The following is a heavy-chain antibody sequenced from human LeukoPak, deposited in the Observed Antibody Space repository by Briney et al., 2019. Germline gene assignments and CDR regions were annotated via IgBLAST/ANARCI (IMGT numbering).Heavy chain of an antibody. CDR2: ISSSDSTI. Sequence: GGSLRLSCAASGFTCSDYYMSWIRQAPGKGLEWVSYISSSDSTIYYSDSVKGRFTISRDNAKNSLYLQFNSLRAEDTAVYYCARHGSRYCSSTSCYSGYYYYGMDVWGQGTTVTVSS. CDR3: ARHGSRYCSSTSCYSGYYYYGMDV. J-gene: IGHJ6*02. D-gene: IGHD2-2*01. V-gene: IGHV3-11*01. CDR1: GFTCSDYY.